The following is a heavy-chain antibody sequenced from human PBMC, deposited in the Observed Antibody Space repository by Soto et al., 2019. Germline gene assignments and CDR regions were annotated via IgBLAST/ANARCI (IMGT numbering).Heavy chain of an antibody. CDR3: VRNKASGLDI. J-gene: IGHJ3*02. D-gene: IGHD6-25*01. CDR1: GYTFTTYY. CDR2: INPSVGST. V-gene: IGHV1-46*01. Sequence: ASVKVSCKASGYTFTTYYIHWVRQAPGEGLEWMGFINPSVGSTSYSRKFQGRVTMTRDTSTSNVYVDLGSLGFDDTAVYYCVRNKASGLDIWGQGTMVTVSS.